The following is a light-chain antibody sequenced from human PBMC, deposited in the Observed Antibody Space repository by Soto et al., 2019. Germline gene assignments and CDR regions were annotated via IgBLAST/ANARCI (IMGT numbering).Light chain of an antibody. J-gene: IGKJ1*01. Sequence: ELVMTPSPATLSVSPGERATLSCRASQSVSSNLAWYQQNPGQAPRLLIYGASTRATGIPARFSGSGSGTEFTLTISSLQSEDFAVYYCQQYNNWWTFGQGTKVDIK. CDR3: QQYNNWWT. CDR2: GAS. CDR1: QSVSSN. V-gene: IGKV3-15*01.